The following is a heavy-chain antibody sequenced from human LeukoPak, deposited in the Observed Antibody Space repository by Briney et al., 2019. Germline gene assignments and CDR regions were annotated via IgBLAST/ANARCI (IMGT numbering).Heavy chain of an antibody. CDR3: ARSSAGVPFDY. V-gene: IGHV4-39*02. Sequence: SPSETLSLTCTVSGGSISTGSYYWGWVRQSPGKGLEYIGSISYSGTTYYNPSLKSRVTISVDTSKNHFSLNLSSVSAADTAVYYCARSSAGVPFDYWGQGTLVTVSS. CDR1: GGSISTGSYY. CDR2: ISYSGTT. J-gene: IGHJ4*02. D-gene: IGHD6-13*01.